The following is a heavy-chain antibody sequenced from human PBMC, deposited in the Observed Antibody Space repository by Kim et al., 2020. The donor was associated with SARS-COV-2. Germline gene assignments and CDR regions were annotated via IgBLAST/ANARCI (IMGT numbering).Heavy chain of an antibody. J-gene: IGHJ4*02. CDR1: GGSISSYY. CDR3: ARVDSSGYYFDY. D-gene: IGHD3-22*01. CDR2: IYYSGST. V-gene: IGHV4-59*01. Sequence: SETLSRTCTVSGGSISSYYWSWIRQPPGKGLEWIGYIYYSGSTNYNPSLKSRVTISVDTSKNQFSLKLSSVTAADTAVYYCARVDSSGYYFDYWGQGTLVTVSS.